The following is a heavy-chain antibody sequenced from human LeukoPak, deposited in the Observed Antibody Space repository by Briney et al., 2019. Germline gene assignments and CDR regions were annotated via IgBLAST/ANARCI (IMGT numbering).Heavy chain of an antibody. V-gene: IGHV4-59*01. CDR2: IYYSGST. D-gene: IGHD3-10*01. Sequence: SETLSLTCAVYAGSFSGYYWSWIRQPPGKGLEWIGYIYYSGSTNYNPSLKSRVTISVDTSKNQFSLKLSSVTPADTAVYYCARGGYYGSGNDFRFDPWGQGTLVTVSS. J-gene: IGHJ5*02. CDR3: ARGGYYGSGNDFRFDP. CDR1: AGSFSGYY.